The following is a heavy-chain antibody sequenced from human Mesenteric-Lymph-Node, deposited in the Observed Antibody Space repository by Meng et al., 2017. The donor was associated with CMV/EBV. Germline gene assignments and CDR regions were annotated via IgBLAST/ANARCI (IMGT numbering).Heavy chain of an antibody. Sequence: GGSLRLSCAASGFTFSSYAMSWVRQAPGKGLEWVSVIYSGGSSTYYADSVKGRFTISRDNSKNTLYLQMNSLRAEDTAVYYCARDLKGSRGDFDPWGQGTLVTVSS. D-gene: IGHD3-10*01. J-gene: IGHJ5*02. CDR2: IYSGGSST. CDR3: ARDLKGSRGDFDP. V-gene: IGHV3-23*03. CDR1: GFTFSSYA.